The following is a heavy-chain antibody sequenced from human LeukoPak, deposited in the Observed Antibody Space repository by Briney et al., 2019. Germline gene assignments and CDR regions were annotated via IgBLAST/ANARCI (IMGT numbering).Heavy chain of an antibody. J-gene: IGHJ5*02. V-gene: IGHV4-39*07. Sequence: SETLSLTCTVSGGSISSSSYYWGWIRQPPGKGLEWIGSIYYSGSTYYNPSLKSRVTISVDTSKNQFSLKLSSVTAADTAVYYCARGQYYYGSGPGWFDPWGQGTLVTVSS. CDR3: ARGQYYYGSGPGWFDP. CDR1: GGSISSSSYY. D-gene: IGHD3-10*01. CDR2: IYYSGST.